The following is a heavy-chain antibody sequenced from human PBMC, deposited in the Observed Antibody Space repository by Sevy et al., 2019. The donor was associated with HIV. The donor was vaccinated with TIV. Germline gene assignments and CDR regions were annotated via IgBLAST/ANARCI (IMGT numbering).Heavy chain of an antibody. J-gene: IGHJ4*02. Sequence: GSLRLSCEASGFMFSDYYMSWVRQAPGKGLEWVANIKDDGSQKYYVGSVKGRFTISRDNAKKSLYLQMNTLRAEDTAIYYCVRDFPWNYPQDYFDYWGKGTLVTVSS. CDR3: VRDFPWNYPQDYFDY. CDR1: GFMFSDYY. D-gene: IGHD1-7*01. CDR2: IKDDGSQK. V-gene: IGHV3-7*01.